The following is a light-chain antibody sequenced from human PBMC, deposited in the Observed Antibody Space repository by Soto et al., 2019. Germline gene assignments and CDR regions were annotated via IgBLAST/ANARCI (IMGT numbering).Light chain of an antibody. J-gene: IGLJ1*01. CDR1: HSDIGAGYG. CDR3: NSYTSTTPYV. CDR2: DTT. Sequence: QSVLTQPPSVTGAPGQRVTISCTGSHSDIGAGYGVHWYQQFPHSAPKLLIYDTTNRPSGVPDRFSGSRSGNTASLTISGLQAEDEADYYCNSYTSTTPYVFGTGTKLTVL. V-gene: IGLV1-40*01.